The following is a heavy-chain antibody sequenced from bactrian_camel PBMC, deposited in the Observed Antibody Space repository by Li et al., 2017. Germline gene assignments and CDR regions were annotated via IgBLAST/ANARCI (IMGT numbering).Heavy chain of an antibody. D-gene: IGHD4*01. CDR1: GFTFSDYG. CDR2: IYPDGSST. Sequence: HVQLVESGGGLVQPGGSLRLSCAASGFTFSDYGMNWVRQAPGKGLEWVSAIYPDGSSTLYADSVRGRFTISRDNGKNTVYLQMNSLKPEDTAVYYCVRYASNYAGDYWGQGTQVTVS. J-gene: IGHJ4*01. CDR3: VRYASNYAGDY. V-gene: IGHV3S6*01.